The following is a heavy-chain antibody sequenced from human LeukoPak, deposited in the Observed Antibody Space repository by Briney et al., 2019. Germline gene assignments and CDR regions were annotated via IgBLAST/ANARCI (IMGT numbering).Heavy chain of an antibody. J-gene: IGHJ5*02. V-gene: IGHV1-18*01. CDR2: ISAYNGNT. D-gene: IGHD1-1*01. CDR3: ARETGTPPAKRFDP. CDR1: GYTFTSYG. Sequence: VSVKVSCKASGYTFTSYGISWVRQAPGQGLEWMGWISAYNGNTNYAQKLQGRVTMTTDTSTSTAYMELRSLRSDDTAVYYCARETGTPPAKRFDPWGQGTLVTVSS.